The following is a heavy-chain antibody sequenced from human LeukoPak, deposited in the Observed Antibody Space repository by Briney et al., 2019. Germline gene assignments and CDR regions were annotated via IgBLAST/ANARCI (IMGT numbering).Heavy chain of an antibody. CDR3: AEDRTYGYSSGWYVGY. J-gene: IGHJ4*02. CDR2: ISGSGGST. CDR1: GFTFSSYA. D-gene: IGHD6-19*01. Sequence: GGSLRLSCAASGFTFSSYAMSWVRQAPGKGLEWVSAISGSGGSTYYADSVKGRFTISRDNSKNTLYLQMNSLRAEDTAVYYCAEDRTYGYSSGWYVGYWGQGTLVTVSS. V-gene: IGHV3-23*01.